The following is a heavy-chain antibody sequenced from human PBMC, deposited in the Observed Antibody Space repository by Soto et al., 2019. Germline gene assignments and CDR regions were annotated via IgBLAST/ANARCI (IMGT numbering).Heavy chain of an antibody. CDR3: ARSRDRMPEDARVWEFDY. D-gene: IGHD3-16*01. V-gene: IGHV2-5*02. Sequence: SGPTLVNPTQTLTLTCTFSGFSLTTDGVGVGWVRQPPGEALEWLALIYWDDDERYSPSLKTRLTITKDTSKNQVVLIMTNMDLVDSATYVYARSRDRMPEDARVWEFDYWGHGTLVTVSS. CDR1: GFSLTTDGVG. CDR2: IYWDDDE. J-gene: IGHJ4*01.